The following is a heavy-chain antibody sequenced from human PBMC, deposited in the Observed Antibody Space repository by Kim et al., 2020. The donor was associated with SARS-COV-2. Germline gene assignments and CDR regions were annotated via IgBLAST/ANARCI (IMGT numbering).Heavy chain of an antibody. V-gene: IGHV5-51*01. CDR3: ARQDY. Sequence: YPGDSDTRSSPSFQGQVTISADKSISTAYLQWSSLKASDTAMYYCARQDYWGQGTLVTVSS. J-gene: IGHJ4*02. CDR2: YPGDSDT.